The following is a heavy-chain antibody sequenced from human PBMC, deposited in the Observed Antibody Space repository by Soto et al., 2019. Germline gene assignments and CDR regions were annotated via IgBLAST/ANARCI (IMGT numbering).Heavy chain of an antibody. CDR3: ARHLSGYYGSGSYLGY. Sequence: PSETLSLTCAVSGGSISSSNWWSWVRQPPGKGLEWIGEIYHSGSTNYNPSLKSRVTISVDKSKNQFSLKLSSVTAADTAVYYCARHLSGYYGSGSYLGYWGQGTLVTVSS. CDR2: IYHSGST. CDR1: GGSISSSNW. J-gene: IGHJ4*02. V-gene: IGHV4-4*02. D-gene: IGHD3-10*01.